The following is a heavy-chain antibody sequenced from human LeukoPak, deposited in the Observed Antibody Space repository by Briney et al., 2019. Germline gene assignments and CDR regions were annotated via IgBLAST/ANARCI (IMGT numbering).Heavy chain of an antibody. D-gene: IGHD6-6*01. J-gene: IGHJ4*02. CDR2: IQNDGNNK. CDR1: GFTFSSNG. Sequence: RTGGSLRLSCAASGFTFSSNGMHWVRQAPGKGLGWVAFIQNDGNNKKYADSVKGRFTISRDNSKNTLYLQMNSLRAEDTAVYYCARDWGTSSLYLVNWGQGTLVTVSS. CDR3: ARDWGTSSLYLVN. V-gene: IGHV3-30*02.